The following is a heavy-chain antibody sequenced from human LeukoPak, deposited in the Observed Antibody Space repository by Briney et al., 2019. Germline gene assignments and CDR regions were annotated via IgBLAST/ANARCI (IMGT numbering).Heavy chain of an antibody. D-gene: IGHD2-21*01. V-gene: IGHV3-21*01. J-gene: IGHJ3*02. Sequence: GGSLRLSCAASRFTFSTYSMNWVRQAPGKGLEWVSSISSRSTYIYYADSVKGRFTISRDNAKNSLYLQMNNLRAEDTAVFYCATSMAQDVDAFHIWGQGTMVTVSS. CDR3: ATSMAQDVDAFHI. CDR1: RFTFSTYS. CDR2: ISSRSTYI.